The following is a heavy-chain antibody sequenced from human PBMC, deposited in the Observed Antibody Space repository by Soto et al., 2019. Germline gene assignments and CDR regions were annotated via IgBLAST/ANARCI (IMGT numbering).Heavy chain of an antibody. CDR3: AGLKFDSLDYGDSRFDP. D-gene: IGHD4-17*01. V-gene: IGHV5-51*01. CDR2: IDPGDSDT. Sequence: GESLKISCKGSGYSFTSNCIGWVRQMPGKGLEWMGVIDPGDSDTRYSPSFQGQVTISADKAISTAYLQWSSLKASDTAMYYCAGLKFDSLDYGDSRFDPWGQGSLVTVSS. CDR1: GYSFTSNC. J-gene: IGHJ5*02.